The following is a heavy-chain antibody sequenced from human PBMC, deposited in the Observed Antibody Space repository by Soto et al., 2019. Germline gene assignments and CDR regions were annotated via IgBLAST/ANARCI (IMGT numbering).Heavy chain of an antibody. CDR3: AREQSGEIMTMTDAFDI. V-gene: IGHV1-3*01. J-gene: IGHJ3*02. Sequence: QVQLVQPGAEVKKPGASVKVSCKASGYTFTSYAIPWVRQAPGQRLEWMGWINAGNGHTQYSQRFQGRVTITRDTSANIAYMEVSSLRSEDTALYYGAREQSGEIMTMTDAFDIWGQGTMVTVSS. D-gene: IGHD3-16*01. CDR2: INAGNGHT. CDR1: GYTFTSYA.